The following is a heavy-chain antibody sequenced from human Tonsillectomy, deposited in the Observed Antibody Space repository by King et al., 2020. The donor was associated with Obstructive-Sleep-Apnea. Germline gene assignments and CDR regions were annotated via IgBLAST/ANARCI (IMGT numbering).Heavy chain of an antibody. CDR2: NYYSGST. V-gene: IGHV4-59*08. CDR1: GGSISSYY. D-gene: IGHD2-2*01. Sequence: QLQESGPGLVKPSETLSLTCTVSGGSISSYYWSWIRQPPGKGLEWIGYNYYSGSTNYNPSLKSRVTISVDTSKNQVSLKLSSVTAADTAVYYCARLVGYCSSISCSDYWGQGTLVTVSS. CDR3: ARLVGYCSSISCSDY. J-gene: IGHJ4*02.